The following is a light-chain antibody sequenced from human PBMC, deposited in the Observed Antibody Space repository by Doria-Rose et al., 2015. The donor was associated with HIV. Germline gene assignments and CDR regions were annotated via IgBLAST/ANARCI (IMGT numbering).Light chain of an antibody. CDR1: QTISTY. J-gene: IGKJ2*01. CDR2: AAS. CDR3: QQSYITPYT. V-gene: IGKV1-39*01. Sequence: GDRVTITCRASQTISTYLNWYQHKPGKVPNLLIYAASTLQSGVPSRFSGSGSGTDFTLTIDSLQPEDFATYYCQQSYITPYTFGQGTKLEVE.